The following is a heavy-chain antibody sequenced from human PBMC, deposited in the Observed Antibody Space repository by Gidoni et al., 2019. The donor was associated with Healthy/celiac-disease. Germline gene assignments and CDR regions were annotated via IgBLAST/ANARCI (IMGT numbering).Heavy chain of an antibody. CDR2: ISSSGSTI. CDR1: GITFSDYY. D-gene: IGHD6-19*01. CDR3: ARDIGSGWPLDY. V-gene: IGHV3-11*01. J-gene: IGHJ4*02. Sequence: QVQLVESGGGLVKPGGSLSLSCDASGITFSDYYMGWIRQAPGKGLEWVSYISSSGSTIYYADSVKGRFTISRDNAKNALYLQMNSLRAEDTAVYYCARDIGSGWPLDYWGQGTLVTVSS.